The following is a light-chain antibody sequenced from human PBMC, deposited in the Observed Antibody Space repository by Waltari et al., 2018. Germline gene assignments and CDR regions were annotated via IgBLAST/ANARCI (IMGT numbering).Light chain of an antibody. J-gene: IGLJ2*01. CDR2: DVR. V-gene: IGLV2-14*01. CDR1: SSDVGGYNY. Sequence: QSALTQPASVSGSPGQSITISCTGTSSDVGGYNYVSWYHKHPGKAPKHMIYDVRNPPSGDANRFSGSKSGNTASLTISGLQAEDEADYYCSSYTSSSTRVFGGGTKLTVL. CDR3: SSYTSSSTRV.